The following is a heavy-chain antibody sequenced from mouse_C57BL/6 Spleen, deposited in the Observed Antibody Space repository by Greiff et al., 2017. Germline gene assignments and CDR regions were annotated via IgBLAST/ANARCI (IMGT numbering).Heavy chain of an antibody. CDR3: ARSSYYGYDEGFAY. J-gene: IGHJ3*01. D-gene: IGHD2-2*01. CDR2: ISYSGST. V-gene: IGHV3-8*01. Sequence: EVNLVESGPGLAKPSQTLSLTCSVTGYSIPSDYWNWIRKFPGNKLEYMGYISYSGSTYYNPSLKSRISITRDTSKNQYYLQLNSVTTEDTATYYCARSSYYGYDEGFAYWGQGTLVTVSA. CDR1: GYSIPSDY.